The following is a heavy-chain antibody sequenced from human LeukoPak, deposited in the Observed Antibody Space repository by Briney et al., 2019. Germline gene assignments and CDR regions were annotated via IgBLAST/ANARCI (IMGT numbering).Heavy chain of an antibody. Sequence: PSETLSLTCAVYGGSFSGYYWSWIRQPPGKGLEWIGEINHSGSTNYNPSLKSRVTILVDTSKNQFSLKLSSVTAADTAVYYCARGMVRGVRAFDYWGQGTLVTVSS. J-gene: IGHJ4*02. V-gene: IGHV4-34*01. D-gene: IGHD3-10*01. CDR3: ARGMVRGVRAFDY. CDR2: INHSGST. CDR1: GGSFSGYY.